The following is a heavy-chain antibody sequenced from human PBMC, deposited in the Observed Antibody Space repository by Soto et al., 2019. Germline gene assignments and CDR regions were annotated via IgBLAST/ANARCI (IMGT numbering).Heavy chain of an antibody. CDR3: AREYTPMAYNWFDP. D-gene: IGHD5-18*01. CDR1: GGSISSYY. V-gene: IGHV4-59*01. Sequence: SETLSLTCTVSGGSISSYYWSWIRQPPGKGLEWIGYIYYNGSTNYNPSLKSRVTISVDTSKNQLSLKLRSVTAADTAVYYCAREYTPMAYNWFDPWGQGTLVPVSS. J-gene: IGHJ5*02. CDR2: IYYNGST.